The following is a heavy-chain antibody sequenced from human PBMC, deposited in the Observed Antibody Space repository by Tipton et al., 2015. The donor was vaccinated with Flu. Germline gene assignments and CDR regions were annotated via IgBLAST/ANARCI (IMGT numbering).Heavy chain of an antibody. CDR3: ARMEWTVTTPRYFDL. V-gene: IGHV4-34*01. CDR2: INHSGST. D-gene: IGHD4-17*01. J-gene: IGHJ2*01. CDR1: GDSMRRDYF. Sequence: TLSLTCTVSGDSMRRDYFWSWIRQPPGKGLEWIGEINHSGSTNYNPSLKSRVTISVDTSKNQFSLKLSSVTAADTAVYYCARMEWTVTTPRYFDLWGRGTLVTVSS.